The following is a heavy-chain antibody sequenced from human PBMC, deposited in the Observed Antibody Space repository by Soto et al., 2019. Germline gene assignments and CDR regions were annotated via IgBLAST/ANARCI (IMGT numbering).Heavy chain of an antibody. V-gene: IGHV4-34*01. D-gene: IGHD5-18*01. J-gene: IGHJ4*02. CDR3: GRAWYKAIGDFDY. CDR2: INHSGST. CDR1: GGSFSGYY. Sequence: PSETLSLTCAVYGGSFSGYYWSWIRQPPGKGLEWIGEINHSGSTNYNPSLKSRVTISVDTSRNQFSLKLSSVTAADTAVYYCGRAWYKAIGDFDYWGQGTLVTVSS.